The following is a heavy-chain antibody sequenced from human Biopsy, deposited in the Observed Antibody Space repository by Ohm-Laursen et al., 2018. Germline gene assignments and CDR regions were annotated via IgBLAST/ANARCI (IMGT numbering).Heavy chain of an antibody. CDR1: GVSMNTGTYY. Sequence: SQTLSLTRTVSGVSMNTGTYYWTWIRQNPATGLEWIGYVHKSGNTLYNPSLKSRLSISVDTSRNQFSLKLTSVTAADTALYYCTRAGGGKIYGLWGQGTLVTVSS. CDR2: VHKSGNT. V-gene: IGHV4-31*03. CDR3: TRAGGGKIYGL. J-gene: IGHJ4*02. D-gene: IGHD3-16*01.